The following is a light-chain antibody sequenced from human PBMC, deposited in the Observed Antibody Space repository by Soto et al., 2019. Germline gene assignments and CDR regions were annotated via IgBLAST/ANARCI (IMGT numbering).Light chain of an antibody. Sequence: QAVVTQPASVSGSPGQSITISCTGTSSDVGGYNYVSWYQQHPGKAPKLMIYEVSNRPSGVSNRFSGSKSGNTASLTISGRQAEDEADYYCSSYTSSSAVVFGGGTKLTVL. V-gene: IGLV2-14*01. CDR2: EVS. CDR3: SSYTSSSAVV. J-gene: IGLJ2*01. CDR1: SSDVGGYNY.